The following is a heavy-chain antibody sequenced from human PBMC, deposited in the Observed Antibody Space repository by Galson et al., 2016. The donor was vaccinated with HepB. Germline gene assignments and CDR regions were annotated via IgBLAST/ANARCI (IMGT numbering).Heavy chain of an antibody. D-gene: IGHD6-13*01. V-gene: IGHV3-53*01. CDR2: IYSGGAT. CDR1: GFIVSSHY. Sequence: SLRLSCAGSGFIVSSHYMNWVRQAPGKGLEWVAIIYSGGATYYADSVKGRFTISRDNPKNTLYLQMNSLRAEDTAVYYCARDPARIAAAGHFDSWGQGTLVTVSS. CDR3: ARDPARIAAAGHFDS. J-gene: IGHJ5*01.